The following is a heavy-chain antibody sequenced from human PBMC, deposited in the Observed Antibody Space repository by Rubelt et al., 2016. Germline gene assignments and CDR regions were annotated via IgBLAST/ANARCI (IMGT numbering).Heavy chain of an antibody. CDR2: ISAYDGNT. Sequence: QIQLVQSGPEVEKPGASVKVSCKASGYTFISYGISWIRQAPGQGLEWMGWISAYDGNTNYAQKVQVRCTMTTDTSTSTAYMELRSLRSDDTAVYYCAREPRSHVSDWYPVVPRLDHWGQGTLVTVSS. CDR1: GYTFISYG. D-gene: IGHD6-19*01. J-gene: IGHJ4*02. CDR3: AREPRSHVSDWYPVVPRLDH. V-gene: IGHV1-18*01.